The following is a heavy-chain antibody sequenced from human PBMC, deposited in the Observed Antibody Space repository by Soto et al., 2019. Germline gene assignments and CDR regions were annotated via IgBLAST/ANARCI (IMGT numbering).Heavy chain of an antibody. V-gene: IGHV4-31*03. CDR2: IYVTGAV. CDR3: ARLRIATNNYKWFDP. D-gene: IGHD2-21*01. J-gene: IGHJ5*02. Sequence: SETLSLTCSVSGAALNSGNYYWSWIRQVPGKGLEWIGHIYVTGAVDYNPSPRDRITISQGTSERQFSLNLRLVTAADTAVYYCARLRIATNNYKWFDPWGQGTLVTVSS. CDR1: GAALNSGNYY.